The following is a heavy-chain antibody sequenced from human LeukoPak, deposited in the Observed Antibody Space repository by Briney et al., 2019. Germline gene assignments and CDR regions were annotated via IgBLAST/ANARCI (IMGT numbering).Heavy chain of an antibody. J-gene: IGHJ5*02. CDR1: GGSFSGYY. CDR3: ARGGISPFDP. Sequence: PETLSLTCAVYGGSFSGYYWSWIRQPPGKGLEWIGEINHSGSTNYNPSLKSRVTISVDTSKNQFSLKLSSVTAADTAVYYCARGGISPFDPWGQGTLVTVSS. CDR2: INHSGST. V-gene: IGHV4-34*01. D-gene: IGHD6-13*01.